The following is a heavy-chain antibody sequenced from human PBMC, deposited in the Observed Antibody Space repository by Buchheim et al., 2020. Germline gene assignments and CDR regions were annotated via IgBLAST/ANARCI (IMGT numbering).Heavy chain of an antibody. J-gene: IGHJ6*02. Sequence: QVQLQQWGAGLLKPSETLSLTCAVYGGSFSGYYWSWIRQPPGKGLEWIGEINHSASTNYNPSLKSRVTISVDTSKNQFPLKLSSVTAADTAVYYCARAAYTYYYGSGSERKYYYGMDVWGQGTT. CDR3: ARAAYTYYYGSGSERKYYYGMDV. V-gene: IGHV4-34*01. CDR1: GGSFSGYY. CDR2: INHSAST. D-gene: IGHD3-10*01.